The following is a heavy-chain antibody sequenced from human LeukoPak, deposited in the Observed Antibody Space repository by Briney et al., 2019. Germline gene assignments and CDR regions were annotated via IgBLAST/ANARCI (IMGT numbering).Heavy chain of an antibody. CDR1: GFTFDNCA. CDR2: ISGSGVNT. J-gene: IGHJ6*02. Sequence: PGGSLRLSCAASGFTFDNCAMNWVRQAPGKGLEWVLGISGSGVNTYYADSVKGRFTISRDNSKNTLYLQLNSLRGEDTAIYYCARDTSFNYGAHAMDVWGQGTTVTVSS. V-gene: IGHV3-23*01. D-gene: IGHD4/OR15-4a*01. CDR3: ARDTSFNYGAHAMDV.